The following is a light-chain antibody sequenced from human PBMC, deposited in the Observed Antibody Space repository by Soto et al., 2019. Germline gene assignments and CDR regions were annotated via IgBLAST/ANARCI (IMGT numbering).Light chain of an antibody. V-gene: IGKV3-15*01. Sequence: IVVTLSPSALSASTRDRATLSCRASHSVSSNLAWYQQKPGQAPRLLIYGASTRATGIPARFSGSGSGTEFTLTISSLQSEDFAVYYCQQYTNWWPVGQGAKAAIK. J-gene: IGKJ1*01. CDR1: HSVSSN. CDR3: QQYTNWWP. CDR2: GAS.